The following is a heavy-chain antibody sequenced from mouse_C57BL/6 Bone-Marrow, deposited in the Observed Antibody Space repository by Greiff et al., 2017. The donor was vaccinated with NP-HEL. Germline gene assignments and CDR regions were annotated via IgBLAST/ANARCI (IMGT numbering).Heavy chain of an antibody. D-gene: IGHD2-3*01. CDR3: AGGYYPFAY. CDR1: GYTFTNYW. Sequence: QVHVKQSGAELVRPGTSVKMSCKASGYTFTNYWIGWAKQRPGHGLEWIGDIYPGGGYTNYNEKFKGKATLTADKSSSTAYMQFSSLTSEDSAIYYCAGGYYPFAYWGQGTLVTVSA. V-gene: IGHV1-63*01. J-gene: IGHJ3*01. CDR2: IYPGGGYT.